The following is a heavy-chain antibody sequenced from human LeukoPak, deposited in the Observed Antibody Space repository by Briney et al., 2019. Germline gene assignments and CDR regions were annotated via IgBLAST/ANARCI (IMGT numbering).Heavy chain of an antibody. CDR2: IYTSGST. CDR1: GGSISSGSYY. D-gene: IGHD3-22*01. Sequence: SETLSLTRTVSGGSISSGSYYWSWIRQPAGKGLEWIGRIYTSGSTNYNPSLKSRVTISVDTSKNQFSLKLSSVTAADTAVYYCARMDYYDSSGAFDIWGQGTMVTVSS. CDR3: ARMDYYDSSGAFDI. J-gene: IGHJ3*02. V-gene: IGHV4-61*02.